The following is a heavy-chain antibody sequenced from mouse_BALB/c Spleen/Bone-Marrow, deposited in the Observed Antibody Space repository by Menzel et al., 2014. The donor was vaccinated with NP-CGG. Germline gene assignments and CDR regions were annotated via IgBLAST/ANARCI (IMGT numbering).Heavy chain of an antibody. CDR3: ARARGDGYYYAMDY. CDR2: IDPSDSET. D-gene: IGHD2-3*01. V-gene: IGHV1-69*02. Sequence: QVQLQQSGAELVKPGPPVKLSCKASGYTFTSYWMTWVKQRPGRGLEWIGRIDPSDSETHYNQEFKDKATLTVDKSSSTAYIQRSSLTSEDAAVYYCARARGDGYYYAMDYWGQGTSVTVSS. CDR1: GYTFTSYW. J-gene: IGHJ4*01.